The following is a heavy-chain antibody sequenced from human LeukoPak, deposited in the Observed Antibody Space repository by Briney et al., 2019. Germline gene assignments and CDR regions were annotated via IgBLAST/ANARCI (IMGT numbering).Heavy chain of an antibody. J-gene: IGHJ3*02. CDR2: MNPNSGNT. D-gene: IGHD6-13*01. V-gene: IGHV1-8*01. CDR3: ATDPGLAATDAFDI. CDR1: GYTFTSYD. Sequence: GASVKVSCKASGYTFTSYDINWVRQATGQGLEWMGWMNPNSGNTGYAQKFQGRVTMTRNTSISTAYMELSSLRSEDTAVYYCATDPGLAATDAFDIWGQGTMVTVSS.